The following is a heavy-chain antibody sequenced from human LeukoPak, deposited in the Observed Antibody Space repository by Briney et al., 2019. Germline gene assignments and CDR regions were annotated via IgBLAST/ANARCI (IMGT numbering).Heavy chain of an antibody. CDR3: ATENGSYYKAFDY. D-gene: IGHD1-26*01. Sequence: PSETLSLTCAVYGGSFSGHYWSWIRQPPGKGLEWIGEINHSGSTNYNPSLKSRVTISVDTSKNQFSLKLSSVTAADTAVYYCATENGSYYKAFDYWGQGTLVTVSS. V-gene: IGHV4-34*01. CDR1: GGSFSGHY. J-gene: IGHJ4*02. CDR2: INHSGST.